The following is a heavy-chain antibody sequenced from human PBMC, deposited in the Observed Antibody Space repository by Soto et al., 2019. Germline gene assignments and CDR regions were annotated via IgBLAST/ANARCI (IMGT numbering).Heavy chain of an antibody. V-gene: IGHV3-23*01. Sequence: WGSLTLSCAAPGFTFKNYARSCIRQSRGQGVECVSAIGGDGTAIQYADSVKRRFTISKDTSTDMLYLHMNIMRAEDTAVYYCVRAGLSVPGTRYFDHWGQGAMVTVSS. CDR3: VRAGLSVPGTRYFDH. D-gene: IGHD6-19*01. J-gene: IGHJ4*02. CDR1: GFTFKNYA. CDR2: IGGDGTAI.